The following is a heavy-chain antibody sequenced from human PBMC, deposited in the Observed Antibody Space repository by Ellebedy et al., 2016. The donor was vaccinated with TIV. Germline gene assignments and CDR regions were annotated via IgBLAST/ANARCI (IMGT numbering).Heavy chain of an antibody. D-gene: IGHD3-10*01. CDR2: ISAYNGNT. J-gene: IGHJ6*02. CDR3: ASFGIQGYNYGMDV. CDR1: GYTFTSYG. Sequence: AASVKVSCKASGYTFTSYGISWVRQAPGQGLEWMGWISAYNGNTNYAQKLQGRVTMTTDTSTSTAYMELRSLRSDNTAVYYCASFGIQGYNYGMDVWGQGTTVTVSS. V-gene: IGHV1-18*01.